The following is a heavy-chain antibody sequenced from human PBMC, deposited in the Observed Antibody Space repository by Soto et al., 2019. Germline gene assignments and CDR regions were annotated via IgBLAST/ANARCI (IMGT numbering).Heavy chain of an antibody. D-gene: IGHD6-6*01. CDR1: GFTFSSYG. Sequence: ESGGGVVQPGRSLRLSCAASGFTFSSYGMHWVRQAPGKGLEWVAVIWYDGSNKYYADSVKGRFTISRDNSKNTLYLQMNSLRAEDTAVYYCARIGVAARPDPYYYYGMDVWGQGTTVTVSS. CDR3: ARIGVAARPDPYYYYGMDV. J-gene: IGHJ6*02. CDR2: IWYDGSNK. V-gene: IGHV3-33*01.